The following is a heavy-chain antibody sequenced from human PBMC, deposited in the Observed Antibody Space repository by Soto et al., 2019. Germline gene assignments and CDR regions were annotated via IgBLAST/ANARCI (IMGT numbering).Heavy chain of an antibody. CDR1: GYTFTSYG. Sequence: KVGASVKVSCKASGYTFTSYGISWVRQAPGQGLEWMGWISAYSGNTNYAQKLQGRVTMTTDTSTSTAYMELRSLRSDDTAVYYCARIHYDILTGYYSEGRLYYYYGMDVWGQGTTVTVSS. V-gene: IGHV1-18*01. CDR3: ARIHYDILTGYYSEGRLYYYYGMDV. CDR2: ISAYSGNT. J-gene: IGHJ6*02. D-gene: IGHD3-9*01.